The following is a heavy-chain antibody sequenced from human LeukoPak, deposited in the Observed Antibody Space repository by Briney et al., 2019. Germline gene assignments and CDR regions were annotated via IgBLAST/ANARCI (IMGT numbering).Heavy chain of an antibody. CDR3: ARGYYDSSGYYFSDAFDI. D-gene: IGHD3-22*01. J-gene: IGHJ3*02. CDR1: GYSFTSYW. V-gene: IGHV5-51*01. Sequence: GESLKISYKGSGYSFTSYWIGWVRQMPGKGLEWMGTIYPGDSDTRYSPSFQGQVTISADKSISTAYLQWSSLKASDTAMYYCARGYYDSSGYYFSDAFDIWGQGTMVTVSS. CDR2: IYPGDSDT.